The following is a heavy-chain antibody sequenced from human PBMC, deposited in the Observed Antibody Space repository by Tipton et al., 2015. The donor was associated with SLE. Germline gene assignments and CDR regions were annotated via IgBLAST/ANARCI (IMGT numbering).Heavy chain of an antibody. CDR3: ARNPTSYCSGGSCYSPWFDP. CDR1: GGSISSGTDY. Sequence: TLSLTCTVSGGSISSGTDYWTWIRQPAGKGLEWIGRIYTSGSTSYDPALKSRVTISLDMSKNQFSLKLSSVTAADTAVYYCARNPTSYCSGGSCYSPWFDPWGQGTLVTVSS. D-gene: IGHD2-15*01. V-gene: IGHV4-61*02. J-gene: IGHJ5*02. CDR2: IYTSGST.